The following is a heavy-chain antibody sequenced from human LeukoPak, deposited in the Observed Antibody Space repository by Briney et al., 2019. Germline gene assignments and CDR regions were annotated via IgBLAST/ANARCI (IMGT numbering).Heavy chain of an antibody. Sequence: SETLSLTCIVSGGSISSSNYYWGWIRQPPGKGLEWIGSIYYSGSTYYNPSLKSRVTISVDTSKNQFSLKLISVTAADTAVYYCARHPVLRYLGTWGQGTLVTVSS. D-gene: IGHD3-9*01. CDR2: IYYSGST. CDR3: ARHPVLRYLGT. J-gene: IGHJ4*02. V-gene: IGHV4-39*01. CDR1: GGSISSSNYY.